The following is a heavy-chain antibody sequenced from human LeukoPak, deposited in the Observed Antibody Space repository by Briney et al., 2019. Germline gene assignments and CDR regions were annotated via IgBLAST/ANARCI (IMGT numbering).Heavy chain of an antibody. D-gene: IGHD6-13*01. V-gene: IGHV7-4-1*02. Sequence: ASVKVSCKASGYTFTSYAMNWVRQAPGQGLEWMGWINTNTGNPTYAQGFTGRFVFSSDTSVSTAYLQISSLKAEDTAVYYCARESVSLAAAGSGFDYWGQGTLVTVSS. CDR2: INTNTGNP. CDR1: GYTFTSYA. CDR3: ARESVSLAAAGSGFDY. J-gene: IGHJ4*02.